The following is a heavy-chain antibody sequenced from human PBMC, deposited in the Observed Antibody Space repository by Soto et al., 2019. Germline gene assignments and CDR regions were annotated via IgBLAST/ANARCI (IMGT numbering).Heavy chain of an antibody. CDR3: ARDAIKYYDILTGYYRGGIYFDY. V-gene: IGHV1-18*01. CDR2: ISAYNGNT. D-gene: IGHD3-9*01. CDR1: GYTFTSYG. J-gene: IGHJ4*02. Sequence: ASVKVSCKASGYTFTSYGISGVRQAPGEGLEWMGWISAYNGNTNYAQKLQGRVTMTTDTSTSTAYMELRSLRSDDTAVYYCARDAIKYYDILTGYYRGGIYFDYWGQGTLVTVSS.